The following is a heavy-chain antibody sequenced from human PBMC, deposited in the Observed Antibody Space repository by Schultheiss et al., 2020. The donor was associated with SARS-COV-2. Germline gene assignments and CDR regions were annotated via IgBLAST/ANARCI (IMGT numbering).Heavy chain of an antibody. CDR1: GYSFTSYW. V-gene: IGHV5-51*01. J-gene: IGHJ6*02. CDR2: IYPGDSDT. D-gene: IGHD6-13*01. CDR3: ARHPVAAAGTYYYGMDV. Sequence: KVSCKGSGYSFTSYWIGWVRQMPGKGLEWMGIIYPGDSDTRYSPSFQGQVTISADKSISTAYLQWSSLKASDTAMYYCARHPVAAAGTYYYGMDVWGQGTTVTVSS.